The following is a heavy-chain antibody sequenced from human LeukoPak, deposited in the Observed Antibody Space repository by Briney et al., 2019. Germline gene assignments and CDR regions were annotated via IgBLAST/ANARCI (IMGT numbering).Heavy chain of an antibody. CDR3: ARDFNGLDI. Sequence: PSQTLSLTCAVSGGSISSGGYSWSWIRQPPGKGLEWIGYIYHSGSTYYNPSLKSRVTMSIHTSKNQFSLKLSSVTAADAAVYYCARDFNGLDIWGQGTIVTVSS. D-gene: IGHD2-8*01. CDR2: IYHSGST. J-gene: IGHJ3*02. CDR1: GGSISSGGYS. V-gene: IGHV4-30-2*01.